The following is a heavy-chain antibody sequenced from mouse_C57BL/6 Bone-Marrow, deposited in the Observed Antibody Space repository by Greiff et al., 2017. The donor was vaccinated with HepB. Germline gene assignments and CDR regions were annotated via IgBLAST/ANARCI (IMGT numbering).Heavy chain of an antibody. J-gene: IGHJ2*01. Sequence: DVKLVESGGGLVQPGGSMKLSCVASGFTFSNYWMNWVRQSPEKGLEWVAQIRLKSDNYATHYAESVKGRFTISRDDSKSSVYLQMNNLRAEDTGICYCAGDGYYGLGYWGQGTTLTVSS. CDR1: GFTFSNYW. CDR2: IRLKSDNYAT. CDR3: AGDGYYGLGY. D-gene: IGHD2-3*01. V-gene: IGHV6-3*01.